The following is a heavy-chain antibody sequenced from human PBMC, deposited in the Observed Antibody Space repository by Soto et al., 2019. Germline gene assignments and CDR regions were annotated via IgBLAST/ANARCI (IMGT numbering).Heavy chain of an antibody. CDR3: GRHYSHFDRSFVT. CDR2: TYYSGSP. Sequence: SETLSRTGTVAGGSISVNTYYCSWIRQPPGKGLEWIGSTYYSGSPYYNPSLKSRVTISLDTSKNQFSLRLSSVTAADTAVYYCGRHYSHFDRSFVTWGQRTLVT. J-gene: IGHJ5*02. D-gene: IGHD1-26*01. CDR1: GGSISVNTYY. V-gene: IGHV4-39*01.